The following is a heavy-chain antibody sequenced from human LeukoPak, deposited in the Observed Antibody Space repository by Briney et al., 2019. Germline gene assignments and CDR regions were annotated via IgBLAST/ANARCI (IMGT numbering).Heavy chain of an antibody. V-gene: IGHV4-59*08. CDR3: ARHGGWYYYDSSGYMNWYFDL. CDR1: GGSISSYY. Sequence: SETLSLTCTVSGGSISSYYWNWIRQPPGKGLEWIGYIYYSGSTNYNPSLKSRVTISRDTSKTQFSLKLSSVTAADTAVYYCARHGGWYYYDSSGYMNWYFDLWGRGTLVTVSS. D-gene: IGHD3-22*01. J-gene: IGHJ2*01. CDR2: IYYSGST.